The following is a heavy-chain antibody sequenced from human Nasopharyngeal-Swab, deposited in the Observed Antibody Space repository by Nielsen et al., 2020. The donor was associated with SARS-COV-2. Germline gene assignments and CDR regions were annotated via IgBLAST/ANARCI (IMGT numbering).Heavy chain of an antibody. CDR2: IYYSGST. V-gene: IGHV4-30-4*07. Sequence: WIRQPPGKGLEWIGYIYYSGSTYYNPSLESRVTISVDTSKNQFSLNLTSVTAADTAMYYCARDIAVVPAVPEGGMDVWGQGTTVTVSS. J-gene: IGHJ6*02. D-gene: IGHD2-2*01. CDR3: ARDIAVVPAVPEGGMDV.